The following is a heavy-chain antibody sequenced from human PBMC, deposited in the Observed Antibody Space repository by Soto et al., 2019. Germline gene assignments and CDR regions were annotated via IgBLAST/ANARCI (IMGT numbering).Heavy chain of an antibody. Sequence: GGSLRLSCAASGFTFSSYAMSWVRQAPGKGLEWVSAISGSGGSTYYADSVKGRFTISRDNSKNTLYLQMNSLRAEDTAVYYCAKDGGGYLTNGLFYGFDYRGQGTLVTVSS. CDR3: AKDGGGYLTNGLFYGFDY. J-gene: IGHJ4*02. D-gene: IGHD2-8*01. V-gene: IGHV3-23*01. CDR1: GFTFSSYA. CDR2: ISGSGGST.